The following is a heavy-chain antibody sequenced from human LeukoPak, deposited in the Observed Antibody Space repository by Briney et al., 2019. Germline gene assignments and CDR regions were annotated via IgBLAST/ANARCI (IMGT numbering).Heavy chain of an antibody. CDR2: IFGSGGST. CDR1: GFTFSSYA. CDR3: AKTTTGYSSGRFPGWPVDY. J-gene: IGHJ4*02. V-gene: IGHV3-23*01. D-gene: IGHD6-19*01. Sequence: GGSLRLSCAASGFTFSSYAMYWVRQAPGKGLEWVSGIFGSGGSTHYADSVKGRFTISRDNSKNTVYLQMNSLRAEDTAVYYCAKTTTGYSSGRFPGWPVDYWGQETLVTVSS.